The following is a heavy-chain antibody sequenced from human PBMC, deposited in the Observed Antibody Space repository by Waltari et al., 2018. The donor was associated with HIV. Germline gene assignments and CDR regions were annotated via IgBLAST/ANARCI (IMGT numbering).Heavy chain of an antibody. V-gene: IGHV5-51*01. CDR2: IYPGNSDT. D-gene: IGHD3-16*01. Sequence: EVHLVQSGAEVKKPGETLKISCKASGDSCRTSWIGWVRQMPGKGLEYMGIIYPGNSDTKYSPTFQGQVTLSVDTSIATAYLQWGSLRTSDSAMYYCASASIFMMSSGGFASWGQGTLVTVSS. CDR1: GDSCRTSW. CDR3: ASASIFMMSSGGFAS. J-gene: IGHJ4*02.